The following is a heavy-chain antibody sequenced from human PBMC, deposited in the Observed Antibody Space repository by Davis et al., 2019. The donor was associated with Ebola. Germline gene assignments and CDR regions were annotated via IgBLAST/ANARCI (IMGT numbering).Heavy chain of an antibody. D-gene: IGHD6-25*01. CDR3: ARGGGYSSGWDDY. CDR2: ISSSGSTI. Sequence: GGSLRLSCAASGFTFSSYEMNWVRQAPGKGLEWVSYISSSGSTIYYADSVKGRFTISRDNAKNSLYLQMNSLRAEDTAVYYCARGGGYSSGWDDYWGQGTLVTVSS. J-gene: IGHJ4*02. V-gene: IGHV3-48*03. CDR1: GFTFSSYE.